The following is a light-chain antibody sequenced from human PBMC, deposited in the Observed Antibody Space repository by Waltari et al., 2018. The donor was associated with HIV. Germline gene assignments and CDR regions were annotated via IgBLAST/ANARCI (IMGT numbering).Light chain of an antibody. Sequence: QSVLTQPPSASGSPGQSVTISCNGTSSDVGGYDYVSWYQQHPGKAPKLMLYDVTKRPSGVPDRFSGSKSGSTASLTVSGLQAEDEADYYCSSYAGSNNLIFGGGTKLTVL. V-gene: IGLV2-8*01. CDR2: DVT. CDR3: SSYAGSNNLI. CDR1: SSDVGGYDY. J-gene: IGLJ2*01.